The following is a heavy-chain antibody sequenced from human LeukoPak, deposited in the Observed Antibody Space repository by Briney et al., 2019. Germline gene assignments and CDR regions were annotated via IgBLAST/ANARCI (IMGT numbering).Heavy chain of an antibody. D-gene: IGHD4/OR15-4a*01. J-gene: IGHJ4*02. CDR3: AREDSGGNSFDY. Sequence: GGSLRLSCAASGFTLSDYYVSWIRQAPGKGLEWVAFISNSGFTTYYADSVKGRFTVSRDNAKDSVSLQMDSLRADDTDRYYCAREDSGGNSFDYWGQGAQVTVS. V-gene: IGHV3-11*01. CDR2: ISNSGFTT. CDR1: GFTLSDYY.